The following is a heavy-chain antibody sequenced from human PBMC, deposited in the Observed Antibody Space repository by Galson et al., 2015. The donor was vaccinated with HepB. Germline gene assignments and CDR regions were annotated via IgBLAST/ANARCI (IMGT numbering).Heavy chain of an antibody. CDR2: ISGSGGST. CDR1: GFTFSSYA. J-gene: IGHJ3*02. D-gene: IGHD3-3*01. Sequence: SLRLSCAASGFTFSSYAMSWVRQAPGKGLEWVSAISGSGGSTYYADSVKGRFTISRDNSKNTLYLQMNSLRAEDTAVYYCANRVDFWSGYYAFDIWGQGTMVTVSS. CDR3: ANRVDFWSGYYAFDI. V-gene: IGHV3-23*01.